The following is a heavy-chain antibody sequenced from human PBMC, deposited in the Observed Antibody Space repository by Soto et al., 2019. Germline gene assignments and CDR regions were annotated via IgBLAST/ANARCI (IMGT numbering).Heavy chain of an antibody. CDR2: IYYSGST. J-gene: IGHJ4*02. CDR1: GGSISSGDYY. V-gene: IGHV4-30-4*01. D-gene: IGHD3-10*01. CDR3: ASRKSSPYFDY. Sequence: TSETLSLTYTVSGGSISSGDYYWSWIRQPPGKGLEWIGDIYYSGSTYYNPSLKSRVAISVDTSKNHFSLKLSSVTAADTAVYYCASRKSSPYFDYWGQGTLVTVSS.